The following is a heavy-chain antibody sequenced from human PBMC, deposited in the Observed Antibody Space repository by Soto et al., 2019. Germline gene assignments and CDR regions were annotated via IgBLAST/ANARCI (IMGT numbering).Heavy chain of an antibody. V-gene: IGHV4-31*03. CDR2: IYYSGST. J-gene: IGHJ5*02. D-gene: IGHD5-18*01. Sequence: SETLSLTCTVSGGSISSGGYYWSWIRQHPGKGLEWIGYIYYSGSTYYNPSLKSRVTISVDTSKNQFSLKLSSVTAADTAVYYCARDLGYSYPNWFDPWGQGTLVTVSS. CDR3: ARDLGYSYPNWFDP. CDR1: GGSISSGGYY.